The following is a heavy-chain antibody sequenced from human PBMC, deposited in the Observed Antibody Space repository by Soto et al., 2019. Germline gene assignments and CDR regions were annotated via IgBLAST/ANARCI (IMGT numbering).Heavy chain of an antibody. CDR1: GGSISNGDYY. CDR3: TRTSAVEGDY. J-gene: IGHJ4*02. CDR2: IYYTGIT. Sequence: QVQLQESGPGLVKPSQTLSLTCTVSGGSISNGDYYWNWIRQPPGKGLEWIGSIYYTGITYYNPSPKSRVTMSLDTSKHQFSLKLSSVTAADTAMHYCTRTSAVEGDYWGQGILVTVSS. V-gene: IGHV4-30-4*01. D-gene: IGHD2-15*01.